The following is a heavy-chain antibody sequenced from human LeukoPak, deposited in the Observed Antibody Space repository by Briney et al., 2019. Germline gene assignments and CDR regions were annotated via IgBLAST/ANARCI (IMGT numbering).Heavy chain of an antibody. CDR3: ARVEHDSSGYYWRSNWFDP. D-gene: IGHD3-22*01. J-gene: IGHJ5*02. Sequence: SETLSLTCTVSGGSISSYYWSWIRQPAGKGLEWIGRIYTSGSTNYNPSLKSRVTMSVDTSKNQFSLKLSSVTAPDTAVYYCARVEHDSSGYYWRSNWFDPGGQETLVTVSS. CDR1: GGSISSYY. V-gene: IGHV4-4*07. CDR2: IYTSGST.